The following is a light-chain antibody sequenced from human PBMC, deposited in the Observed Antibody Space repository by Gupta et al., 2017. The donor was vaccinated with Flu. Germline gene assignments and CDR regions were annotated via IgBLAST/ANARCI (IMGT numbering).Light chain of an antibody. CDR1: QDIDNK. CDR3: CNEEVHRYT. Sequence: DIQMTQSPSSLSASVGDRVTITCQASQDIDNKVNWYQQKPGKAPKLLLYEASKVEPTVPSRFSRGRSSRAFILIIVSRLPADYVTFFCCNEEVHRYTFGQGTXME. CDR2: EAS. V-gene: IGKV1-33*01. J-gene: IGKJ2*01.